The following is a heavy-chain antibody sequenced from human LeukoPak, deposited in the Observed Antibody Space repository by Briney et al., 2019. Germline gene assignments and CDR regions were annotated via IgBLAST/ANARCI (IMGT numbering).Heavy chain of an antibody. CDR1: GYTFTSYD. V-gene: IGHV1-8*03. D-gene: IGHD6-6*01. CDR2: MNPNSGNT. CDR3: ARGVAARPKVKNYYYMDV. J-gene: IGHJ6*03. Sequence: ASVKVSCKASGYTFTSYDINWVRQATGQGLEWMGWMNPNSGNTGYAQKFQGRVTITRNTSISTAYMELGSLRSEDTAVYYCARGVAARPKVKNYYYMDVWGKGTTVTVSS.